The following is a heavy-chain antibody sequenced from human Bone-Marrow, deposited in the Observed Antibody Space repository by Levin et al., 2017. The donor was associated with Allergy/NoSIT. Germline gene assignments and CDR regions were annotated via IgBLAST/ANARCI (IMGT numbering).Heavy chain of an antibody. V-gene: IGHV3-11*01. J-gene: IGHJ4*02. Sequence: SCAASGFTFSDYYMSWIRQAPGKGLEWVSYISSSGSTIYYADSVKGRFTISRDNAKNSLYLQMNSLRAEDTAVYYCARDSRCAARPHFFDYWGQGTLVTVSS. CDR1: GFTFSDYY. D-gene: IGHD6-6*01. CDR3: ARDSRCAARPHFFDY. CDR2: ISSSGSTI.